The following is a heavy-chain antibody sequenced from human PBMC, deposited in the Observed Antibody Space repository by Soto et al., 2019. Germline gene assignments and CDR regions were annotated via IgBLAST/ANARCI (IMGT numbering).Heavy chain of an antibody. V-gene: IGHV3-23*01. D-gene: IGHD4-17*01. CDR1: GFTFSTYG. J-gene: IGHJ3*01. CDR3: AHPRGYGVFDAYDF. CDR2: ISGSGSDT. Sequence: LRLSCAASGFTFSTYGMSWVRQAPGKGLEWVSAISGSGSDTYHAESVKGRFTISRDNSISMLYLQMNSLRTEDTAVYYCAHPRGYGVFDAYDFWGQGAMVTVSS.